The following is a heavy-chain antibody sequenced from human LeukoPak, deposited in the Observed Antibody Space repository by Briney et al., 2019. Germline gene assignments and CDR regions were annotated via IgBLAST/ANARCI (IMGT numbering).Heavy chain of an antibody. CDR1: GFNFRTSG. D-gene: IGHD3-22*01. V-gene: IGHV3-30*02. CDR3: AKEDGTVVVSIFGD. CDR2: IQFDESSK. Sequence: GGSLRLSCAASGFNFRTSGMHWVRQAPGKGLEWVAFIQFDESSKNYADSVKGRFTISRDNSKNTVYLQVNSLRAEDTAVYYSAKEDGTVVVSIFGDWGQGTLVTVSS. J-gene: IGHJ4*02.